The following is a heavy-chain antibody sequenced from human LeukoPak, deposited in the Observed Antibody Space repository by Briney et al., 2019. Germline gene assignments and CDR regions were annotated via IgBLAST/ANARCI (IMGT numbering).Heavy chain of an antibody. J-gene: IGHJ3*02. CDR1: GFTFRSYW. D-gene: IGHD3-22*01. V-gene: IGHV3-7*04. CDR3: AREYFDSSGYYDAFDI. Sequence: GGSLRLSCAASGFTFRSYWMSWVRQAPGKGLEWVANIKEDGSEKYYVDSVKGRFTISRDNAKSSLNLQMNSLRAEDTAVYYCAREYFDSSGYYDAFDIWGQGTKVTVSS. CDR2: IKEDGSEK.